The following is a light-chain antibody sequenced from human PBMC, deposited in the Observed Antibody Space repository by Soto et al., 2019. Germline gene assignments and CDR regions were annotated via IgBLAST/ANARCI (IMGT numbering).Light chain of an antibody. J-gene: IGKJ1*01. CDR1: QSVSSN. V-gene: IGKV3-15*01. CDR2: GAS. CDR3: QQYGSSGT. Sequence: EIVRTQSPATLSVSPGERATLSCRASQSVSSNLAWYQQKPGQAPSLLIYGASTRATGIPARFSGSGSGTEFSLTISSLQPEDFAVYYCQQYGSSGTFGQGTKVDIK.